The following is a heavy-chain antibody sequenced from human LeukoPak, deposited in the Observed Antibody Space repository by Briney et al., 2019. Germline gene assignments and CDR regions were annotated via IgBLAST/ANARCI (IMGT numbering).Heavy chain of an antibody. CDR1: GFTFSNYG. Sequence: GGSLRLSCAASGFTFSNYGMHWVRQAPGKGLEWVAVISYDGSNKYYADSVKGRFTISRDNSKNTLYLQMNSLRAEDTAVYYCARIGYSSSSFDYWGQGTLVTVPS. D-gene: IGHD6-13*01. J-gene: IGHJ4*02. CDR2: ISYDGSNK. V-gene: IGHV3-30*03. CDR3: ARIGYSSSSFDY.